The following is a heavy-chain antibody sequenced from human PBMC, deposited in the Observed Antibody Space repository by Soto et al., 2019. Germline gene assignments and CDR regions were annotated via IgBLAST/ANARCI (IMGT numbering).Heavy chain of an antibody. J-gene: IGHJ4*02. Sequence: PSETLSLTCPVSSVSISTYYWSWIRQPPGKGLEWLGYNYHSGTTNYNPPLKNRVTITVDTSKNQFSLRQTSVTAADTAIDYCLGGAFIGDGHAIDHWGQGTLVTVSS. V-gene: IGHV4-59*01. CDR1: SVSISTYY. D-gene: IGHD3-3*02. CDR3: LGGAFIGDGHAIDH. CDR2: NYHSGTT.